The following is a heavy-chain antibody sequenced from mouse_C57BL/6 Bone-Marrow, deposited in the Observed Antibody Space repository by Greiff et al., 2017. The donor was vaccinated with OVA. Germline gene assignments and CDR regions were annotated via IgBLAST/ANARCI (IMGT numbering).Heavy chain of an antibody. J-gene: IGHJ1*03. CDR2: INPNNGGT. CDR1: GYTFTDYN. V-gene: IGHV1-22*01. CDR3: ARSRLTTVVAPYWYFDV. Sequence: EVQLQQSGPELVKPGASVKMSCKASGYTFTDYNMHWVKQSHGKSLEWIGYINPNNGGTSYNQKFKGKATLTVNKSSSTAYMELRSLTSEDSAVYYCARSRLTTVVAPYWYFDVWGTGTTVTVSS. D-gene: IGHD1-1*01.